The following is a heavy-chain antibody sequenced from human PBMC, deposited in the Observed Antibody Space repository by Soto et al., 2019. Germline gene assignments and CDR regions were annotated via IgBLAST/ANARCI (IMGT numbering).Heavy chain of an antibody. V-gene: IGHV2-70*01. CDR1: GSSLTSSGMS. CDR3: ARIWAIEAPGTGGWLDT. D-gene: IGHD6-13*01. CDR2: IDWEDDK. J-gene: IGHJ5*02. Sequence: SGPTLVNPTQTLTLTCTLSGSSLTSSGMSVSWIRQTPGKALEWLALIDWEDDKFYSASLKTRLSISKDTAKNQVVLTMKNMDPVDTGTYFCARIWAIEAPGTGGWLDTWGQGAMVTVYS.